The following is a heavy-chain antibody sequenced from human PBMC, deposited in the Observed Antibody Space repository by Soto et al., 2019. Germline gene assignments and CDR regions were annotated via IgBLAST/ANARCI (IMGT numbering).Heavy chain of an antibody. CDR1: GYTFTGYY. Sequence: PVKVSCKASGYTFTGYYMHWVRQAPGQGLEWMGWINPNSCGTNYAQKFQGRVTMSRGTSISTAYMELSTLRYDETHVYYCARVRDDSSAYYSLRPIDYLGKGTMVTV. J-gene: IGHJ4*02. V-gene: IGHV1-2*02. CDR3: ARVRDDSSAYYSLRPIDY. CDR2: INPNSCGT. D-gene: IGHD3-22*01.